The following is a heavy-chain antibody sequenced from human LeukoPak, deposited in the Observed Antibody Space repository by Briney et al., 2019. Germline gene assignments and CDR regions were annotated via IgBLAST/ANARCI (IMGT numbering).Heavy chain of an antibody. CDR3: ASDQGFGGLAFAY. CDR2: IYYTGSA. V-gene: IGHV4-31*03. Sequence: TLSLTCNVSGVAISSSGGYYWSWIRPNPGKGLEWIGHIYYTGSAYYNPSLKSRIAMSVDTSRNQVSLKLTAVTAADTAVYYCASDQGFGGLAFAYWGQGAPVTVSS. J-gene: IGHJ4*02. CDR1: GVAISSSGGYY. D-gene: IGHD3-10*01.